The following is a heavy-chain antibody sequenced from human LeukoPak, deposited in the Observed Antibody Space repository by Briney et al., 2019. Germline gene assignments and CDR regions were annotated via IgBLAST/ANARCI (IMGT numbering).Heavy chain of an antibody. CDR2: IIPIFGTA. CDR1: GGTFSSYA. CDR3: ARGPIAARPDNWFDP. J-gene: IGHJ5*02. D-gene: IGHD6-6*01. Sequence: SVKVSCKASGGTFSSYAISWVRQAPGQGLEWMGRIIPIFGTANYAQKFQGRVTITTDESTSTAYMELSSLRSEDTAVYYCARGPIAARPDNWFDPWSQGTLVTVSS. V-gene: IGHV1-69*05.